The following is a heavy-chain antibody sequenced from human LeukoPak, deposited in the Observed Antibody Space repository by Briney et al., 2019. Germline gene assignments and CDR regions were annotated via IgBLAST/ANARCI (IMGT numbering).Heavy chain of an antibody. Sequence: QPGGSLRLSCAASGFTFSSYGMHWVRQAPGKGLEWVAVISYDGSNKYYADSVKGRFTISRDNSKNTLYLQMNSLRAEDTAVYYCAPSFSSSLQSSIDYWGQGTLVTVSS. V-gene: IGHV3-30*03. D-gene: IGHD6-6*01. CDR1: GFTFSSYG. CDR2: ISYDGSNK. CDR3: APSFSSSLQSSIDY. J-gene: IGHJ4*02.